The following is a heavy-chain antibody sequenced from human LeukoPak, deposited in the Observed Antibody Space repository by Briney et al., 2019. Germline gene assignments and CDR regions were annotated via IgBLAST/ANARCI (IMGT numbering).Heavy chain of an antibody. CDR3: ARDLSSGWYGDDY. CDR2: ISYDGSNK. V-gene: IGHV3-30-3*01. CDR1: GFTFSSYA. D-gene: IGHD6-19*01. Sequence: GRSLRLSCAASGFTFSSYAMHWVRQAPGKGLEWVAVISYDGSNKYYADSVKGRFTISRDNAKNSLYLQMNSLRAEDTAVYYCARDLSSGWYGDDYWGQGTLVTVSS. J-gene: IGHJ4*02.